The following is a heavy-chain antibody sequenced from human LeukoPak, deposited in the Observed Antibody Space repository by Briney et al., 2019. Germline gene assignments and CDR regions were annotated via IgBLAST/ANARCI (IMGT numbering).Heavy chain of an antibody. CDR1: GGSISSGSYY. V-gene: IGHV4-61*02. Sequence: PSQTLSLTCTVSGGSISSGSYYWSWIRQPAGKGLEWIGRIYTSGSTNYNPSLKSRVTISVDTSKNQFSLKLSSVTAADTAVYYCASSIDYYDSSGYYSDGFDYWGQGTLVTVSS. CDR2: IYTSGST. CDR3: ASSIDYYDSSGYYSDGFDY. D-gene: IGHD3-22*01. J-gene: IGHJ4*02.